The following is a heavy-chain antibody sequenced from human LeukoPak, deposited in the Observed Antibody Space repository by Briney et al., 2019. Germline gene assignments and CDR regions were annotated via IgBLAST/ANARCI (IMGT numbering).Heavy chain of an antibody. V-gene: IGHV4-59*01. CDR2: IYYSGST. CDR3: ARVGSPYGSGSYSVDY. CDR1: GGSISSYY. D-gene: IGHD3-10*01. Sequence: SETLSLTCTVSGGSISSYYWSWIRQPPGKGLEWIGYIYYSGSTNYNPSLKSRVTISVDTSKNQFSLKLSPVTAADTAVYYCARVGSPYGSGSYSVDYWGQGTLVTVSS. J-gene: IGHJ4*02.